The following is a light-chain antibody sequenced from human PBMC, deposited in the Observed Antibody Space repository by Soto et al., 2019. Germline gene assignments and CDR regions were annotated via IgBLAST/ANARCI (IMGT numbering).Light chain of an antibody. Sequence: VWTQSPATLSLSPGERATLSCRASQSVSTYLAWYQQKPGQAPRLLIHGASTRATGFPARFSGSGSGPDFTLTISSLEPEDFAVYYCQQRSNWPPNTFGQGTRLEIK. CDR1: QSVSTY. CDR2: GAS. J-gene: IGKJ5*01. CDR3: QQRSNWPPNT. V-gene: IGKV3-11*01.